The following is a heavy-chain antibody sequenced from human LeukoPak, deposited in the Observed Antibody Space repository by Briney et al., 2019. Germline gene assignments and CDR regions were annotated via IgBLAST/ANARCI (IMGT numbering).Heavy chain of an antibody. Sequence: GGSLRLSCVTSGFIFNKYAMSWARQTPGNGLEWVARIHGHDGATYYPDSVRGRFTISRDTSKNTVFLQLNNLRAEDTAIYYCARDDAATGGYLDFWGQGTLVSVSS. J-gene: IGHJ4*02. CDR1: GFIFNKYA. D-gene: IGHD2-15*01. CDR3: ARDDAATGGYLDF. V-gene: IGHV3-23*01. CDR2: IHGHDGAT.